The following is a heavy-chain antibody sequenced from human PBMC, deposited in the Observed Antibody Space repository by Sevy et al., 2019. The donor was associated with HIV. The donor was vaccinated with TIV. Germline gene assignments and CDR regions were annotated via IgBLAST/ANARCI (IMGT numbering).Heavy chain of an antibody. Sequence: SETLSLTCAVSGGSISSTNWWSWVRQPPGKGLEWIGEIYHTGSSNYNPSLKSRVTISVDTSKKQFSLKLRSVTAADTAVYYCARESIGAAGDFDYWGQRTLVTVSS. CDR1: GGSISSTNW. V-gene: IGHV4-4*02. D-gene: IGHD6-13*01. J-gene: IGHJ4*02. CDR3: ARESIGAAGDFDY. CDR2: IYHTGSS.